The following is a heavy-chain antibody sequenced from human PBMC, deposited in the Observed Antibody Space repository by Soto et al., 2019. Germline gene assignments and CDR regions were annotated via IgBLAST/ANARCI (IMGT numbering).Heavy chain of an antibody. J-gene: IGHJ4*02. Sequence: GGSLRVSCAGSGFPFDDFAMGWVRQAPGKGLEWVSGINWSGSSTYYADSVRGRFTISRDSAKNSLYLQTNSLRAEDTALYYCARGPFVSSSNWYYDFWGLGTLVTVSS. CDR3: ARGPFVSSSNWYYDF. CDR2: INWSGSST. V-gene: IGHV3-20*04. D-gene: IGHD6-13*01. CDR1: GFPFDDFA.